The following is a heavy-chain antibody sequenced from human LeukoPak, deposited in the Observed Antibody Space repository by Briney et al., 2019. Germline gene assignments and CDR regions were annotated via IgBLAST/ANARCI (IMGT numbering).Heavy chain of an antibody. CDR1: GYTFTGYY. Sequence: ASVKVSCKASGYTFTGYYMHWGRQAPGQGLEWMGWINPNSGGTNYAQKFQGRVTMTRDTSISTAYMELSRLRSDDTAVYYCARASPPRRISSRYYFDYWGQGTLVTVSS. CDR3: ARASPPRRISSRYYFDY. J-gene: IGHJ4*02. V-gene: IGHV1-2*02. CDR2: INPNSGGT. D-gene: IGHD3-3*02.